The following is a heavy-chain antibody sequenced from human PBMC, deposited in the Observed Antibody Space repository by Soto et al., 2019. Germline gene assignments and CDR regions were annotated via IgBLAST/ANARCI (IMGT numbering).Heavy chain of an antibody. V-gene: IGHV3-23*01. CDR2: IGGGGST. CDR3: AKDGQDIVLVPAHTTYYYYGMDV. D-gene: IGHD2-2*01. J-gene: IGHJ6*02. CDR1: GFNFGNYA. Sequence: PGGSLRLSCAASGFNFGNYAISWVRQAPGKGPEWVSSIGGGGSTYYADSVKGRFTISRDNSKNTLYLQMNSLRAEDTAVYYCAKDGQDIVLVPAHTTYYYYGMDVWGQGTTVTVSS.